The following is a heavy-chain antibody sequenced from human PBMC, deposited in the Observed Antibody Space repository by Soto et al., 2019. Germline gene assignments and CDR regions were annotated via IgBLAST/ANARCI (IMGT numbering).Heavy chain of an antibody. CDR3: ASSGVAPTAPFDY. J-gene: IGHJ4*02. Sequence: PGESLKISCKGSGYRFTSYWISWVRQMPGKGLEWMGRIDPSDSYTNYSPSFQGHVTLSVDKSISTAYLQWSSLKASDTAMYYCASSGVAPTAPFDYWGQGTLVTVSS. CDR2: IDPSDSYT. D-gene: IGHD2-2*01. CDR1: GYRFTSYW. V-gene: IGHV5-10-1*01.